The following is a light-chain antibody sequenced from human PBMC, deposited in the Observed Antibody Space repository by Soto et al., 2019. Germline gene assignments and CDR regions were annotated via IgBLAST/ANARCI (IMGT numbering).Light chain of an antibody. V-gene: IGKV3-15*01. CDR3: QQYNNWHPLT. J-gene: IGKJ4*01. CDR1: QSVSSS. Sequence: EIVMTQSPATLSVSPGDRATLSCRASQSVSSSLAWYQQIPGQAPRLLIYDASTRATGIPARFGGSGSGTEFTLTISSLQSEDFAFYYCQQYNNWHPLTFGGGTKVELK. CDR2: DAS.